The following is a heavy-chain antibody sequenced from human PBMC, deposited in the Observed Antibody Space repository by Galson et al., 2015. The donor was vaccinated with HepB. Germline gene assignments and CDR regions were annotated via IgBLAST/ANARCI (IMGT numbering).Heavy chain of an antibody. CDR1: GFTFSSYS. D-gene: IGHD2-2*01. CDR3: AREHIVVVPAAVGENYYYYMDV. V-gene: IGHV3-48*01. Sequence: LRLSCAASGFTFSSYSMNWVRQAPGKGLEWVSYISSSSSTIYYADSVKGRFTISRDNAKNSLYLQMNSLRAEDTAVYYCAREHIVVVPAAVGENYYYYMDVWGKGTTVTVSS. CDR2: ISSSSSTI. J-gene: IGHJ6*03.